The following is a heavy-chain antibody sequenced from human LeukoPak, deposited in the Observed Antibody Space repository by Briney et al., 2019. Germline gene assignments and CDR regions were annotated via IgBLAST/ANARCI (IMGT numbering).Heavy chain of an antibody. CDR2: IYHSGST. J-gene: IGHJ5*01. V-gene: IGHV4-31*03. CDR1: GDSVSDGSYY. CDR3: ARTYYLKFDS. D-gene: IGHD3-10*01. Sequence: TLSLTCTVSGDSVSDGSYYWSWIRQQPGKGLEWIGYIYHSGSTFYNPSLRSRLTISLDTSKNQFFLKLRSVTAADTAVYFCARTYYLKFDSWGQGSLVTVTS.